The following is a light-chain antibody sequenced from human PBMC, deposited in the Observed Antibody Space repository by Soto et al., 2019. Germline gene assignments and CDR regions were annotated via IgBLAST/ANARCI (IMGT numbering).Light chain of an antibody. CDR2: DVS. J-gene: IGLJ1*01. CDR1: SSDVGGYNY. V-gene: IGLV2-14*01. Sequence: QSALTQPASVSGSPGQSITISCTGTSSDVGGYNYVSWYQQHPGKAPKLIIYDVSNRPSGVSDRFSGSKSGNTASLTISGLQAEDEADYYCHSYTSSSTRVFGTGTKLTVL. CDR3: HSYTSSSTRV.